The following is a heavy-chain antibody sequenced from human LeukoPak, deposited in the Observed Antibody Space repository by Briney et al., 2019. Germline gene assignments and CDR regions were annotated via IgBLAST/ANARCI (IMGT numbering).Heavy chain of an antibody. CDR2: IYHSGST. V-gene: IGHV4-30-2*01. J-gene: IGHJ4*02. D-gene: IGHD4-17*01. Sequence: SETLSLTCAVSGGSISSGGHSWSWIRQPPGKGLEWIGYIYHSGSTYYNPSLKSRVTISVDRSKNQFSLKLSSVTAADTAVYYCARRSTVTTGFDYWGQGTLVTVSS. CDR3: ARRSTVTTGFDY. CDR1: GGSISSGGHS.